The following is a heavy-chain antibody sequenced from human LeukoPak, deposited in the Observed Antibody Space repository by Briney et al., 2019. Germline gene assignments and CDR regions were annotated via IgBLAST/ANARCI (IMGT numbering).Heavy chain of an antibody. CDR3: ARGLPPLDF. V-gene: IGHV4-59*01. CDR2: IYNSGST. CDR1: GGSISTYY. D-gene: IGHD5/OR15-5a*01. Sequence: ETLSLPCTVSGGSISTYYWSWIRQPPGTGLEWIGNIYNSGSTNYNPSLNSRVTISVDTSKNQFSLKLDSVTAADTAVYYCARGLPPLDFWGQGTLVTVSS. J-gene: IGHJ4*02.